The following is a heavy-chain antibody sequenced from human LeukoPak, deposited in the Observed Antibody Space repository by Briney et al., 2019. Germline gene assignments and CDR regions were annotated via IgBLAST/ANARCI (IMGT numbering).Heavy chain of an antibody. Sequence: GGSLRLSCGASAFAFSSYSMNWGRQAPEKGLEWHSAISSSSSYIYYADSVKGRFTISRDNAKNSLYLQMNSLRAEDTAVYYCARDQSPPRYYYDSSGYDYWGQGTLVTVSS. CDR1: AFAFSSYS. D-gene: IGHD3-22*01. J-gene: IGHJ4*02. CDR3: ARDQSPPRYYYDSSGYDY. V-gene: IGHV3-21*01. CDR2: ISSSSSYI.